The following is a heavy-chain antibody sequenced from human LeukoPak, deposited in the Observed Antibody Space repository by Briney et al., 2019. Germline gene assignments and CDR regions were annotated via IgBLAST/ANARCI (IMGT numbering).Heavy chain of an antibody. CDR2: IIPIFGTA. Sequence: SVKVSCKASGGTFSSYAISWVRQAPGQGLELMGGIIPIFGTANYAQKFQGRVTITADESTSTAYMELSSLRPEDTAVYYCARGRSEDTGYCSSTSCYLAFDIWGQGTMVTVSS. J-gene: IGHJ3*02. V-gene: IGHV1-69*13. D-gene: IGHD2-2*01. CDR1: GGTFSSYA. CDR3: ARGRSEDTGYCSSTSCYLAFDI.